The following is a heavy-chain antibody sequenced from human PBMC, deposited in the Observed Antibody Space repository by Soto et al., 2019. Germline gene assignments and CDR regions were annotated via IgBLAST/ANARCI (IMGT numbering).Heavy chain of an antibody. V-gene: IGHV4-59*08. CDR1: DDSINKEQ. Sequence: SGTPSLTCTVSDDSINKEQWSWVRQPPGKGLEWIGCFYFSTNYNPALNSRVTISVDRSKNHFSLKLTSVTAADTAVYFCARSNTRYSSPDYWGKGTLVTVSS. D-gene: IGHD3-22*01. CDR2: FYFST. CDR3: ARSNTRYSSPDY. J-gene: IGHJ4*02.